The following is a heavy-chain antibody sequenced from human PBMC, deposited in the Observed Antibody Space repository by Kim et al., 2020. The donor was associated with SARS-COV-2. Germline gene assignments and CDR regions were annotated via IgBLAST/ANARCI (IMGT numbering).Heavy chain of an antibody. V-gene: IGHV3-9*01. D-gene: IGHD2-2*01. CDR3: AKDIRRYCSSTSCYFMG. J-gene: IGHJ4*02. Sequence: VKGRFTISRDNAKNSLYLQMNSLRAEDTALYYCAKDIRRYCSSTSCYFMGWGQGTLVTVSS.